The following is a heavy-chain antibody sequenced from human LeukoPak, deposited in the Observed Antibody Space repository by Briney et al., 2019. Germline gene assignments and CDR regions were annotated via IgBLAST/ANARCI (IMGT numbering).Heavy chain of an antibody. CDR2: IYTSGST. CDR1: GGSISSGSYY. D-gene: IGHD6-13*01. Sequence: SQTLSLTCTVSGGSISSGSYYWSWIRQPAGKGREWIGRIYTSGSTNYNPSLKSRVTISVDTSKNQFSLKLSSVTAADTAVYYCARNRDLAAADYWGQGTLVTVSS. CDR3: ARNRDLAAADY. J-gene: IGHJ4*02. V-gene: IGHV4-61*02.